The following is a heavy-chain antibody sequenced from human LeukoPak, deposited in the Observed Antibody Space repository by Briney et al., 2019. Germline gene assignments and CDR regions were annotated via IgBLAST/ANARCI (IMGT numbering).Heavy chain of an antibody. CDR3: ARDVAPAARVGYYYMDV. CDR1: GGTFSSYA. V-gene: IGHV1-69*01. D-gene: IGHD2-2*01. J-gene: IGHJ6*03. CDR2: IIPIFGTA. Sequence: SVKVSCKASGGTFSSYAISWVRQAPGQGLEWMGGIIPIFGTANCAQKFQGRVTITADESTSTAYMELSSLRSEDTAVYYCARDVAPAARVGYYYMDVWGKGTTVTVSS.